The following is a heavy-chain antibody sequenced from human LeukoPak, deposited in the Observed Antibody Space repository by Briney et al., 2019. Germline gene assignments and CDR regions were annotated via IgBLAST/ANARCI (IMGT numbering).Heavy chain of an antibody. CDR3: ARRPGYSFGYDY. CDR1: GGSVSTGDDY. J-gene: IGHJ4*02. CDR2: IYHTGST. Sequence: SETPSLTCTVSGGSVSTGDDYWTWIRQSPGKGLEWVGYIYHTGSTYYNPSLKSRVTMSIDKSKNQFSLKVASVTAADTAVYYCARRPGYSFGYDYWGQGTLVTVSS. V-gene: IGHV4-30-4*01. D-gene: IGHD5-12*01.